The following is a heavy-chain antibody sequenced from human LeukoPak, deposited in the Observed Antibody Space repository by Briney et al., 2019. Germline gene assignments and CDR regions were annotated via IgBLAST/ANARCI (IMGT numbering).Heavy chain of an antibody. CDR1: GYSISSGYH. CDR2: IYHSGST. D-gene: IGHD1-26*01. J-gene: IGHJ4*02. Sequence: SETLSLTCTVSGYSISSGYHWGWIRQPPGKGLEWIGSIYHSGSTYYNPSLKSRVTISVDTSKNQFSLKLSSVTAADTAVYYCASEAYGSYYDLFDYWGQGTLVTVSS. CDR3: ASEAYGSYYDLFDY. V-gene: IGHV4-38-2*02.